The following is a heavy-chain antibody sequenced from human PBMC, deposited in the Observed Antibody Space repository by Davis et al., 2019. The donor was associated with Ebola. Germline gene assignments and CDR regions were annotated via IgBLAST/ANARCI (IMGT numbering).Heavy chain of an antibody. Sequence: AASVKVSCKASGYTFTSYAMNWVRQAPGQGLEWVGWMDTKTGKSRYVQGFTGRFVFSLDTSVSTAYLQISSLRAEDTAVYYCARGPTGFVDYWGQGTLVAVSS. CDR2: MDTKTGKS. V-gene: IGHV7-4-1*02. D-gene: IGHD1-1*01. CDR3: ARGPTGFVDY. J-gene: IGHJ4*02. CDR1: GYTFTSYA.